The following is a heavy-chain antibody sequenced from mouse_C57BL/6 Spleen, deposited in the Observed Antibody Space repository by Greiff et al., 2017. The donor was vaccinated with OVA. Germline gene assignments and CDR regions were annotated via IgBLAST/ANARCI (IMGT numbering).Heavy chain of an antibody. CDR2: IDPSDSYT. CDR1: GYTFTSYW. CDR3: ARRTAQAIYFDY. Sequence: QVQLQQPGAELVRPGTSVKLSCKASGYTFTSYWMHWVKQRPGQGLEWIGEIDPSDSYTNYNQKFKGKATLTVDTSSSTAYMQLSSLTSEDSAVYDCARRTAQAIYFDYWGQGTTLTVAS. D-gene: IGHD3-2*02. V-gene: IGHV1-59*01. J-gene: IGHJ2*01.